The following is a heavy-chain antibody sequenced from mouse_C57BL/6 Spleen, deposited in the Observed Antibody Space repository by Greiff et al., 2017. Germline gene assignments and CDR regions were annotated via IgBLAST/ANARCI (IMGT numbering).Heavy chain of an antibody. D-gene: IGHD2-4*01. CDR1: GYTFTSYW. V-gene: IGHV1-53*01. Sequence: QVQLQQPGTELVQPGASVKLSCTASGYTFTSYWMHWVKQRPGQGLEWIGNINPSNGGTNYNEKFNSKATLTVDKSSSTAYMQRSSLTSEDAADYYCARHDYDIDYWGQGTTLTVSS. CDR2: INPSNGGT. CDR3: ARHDYDIDY. J-gene: IGHJ2*01.